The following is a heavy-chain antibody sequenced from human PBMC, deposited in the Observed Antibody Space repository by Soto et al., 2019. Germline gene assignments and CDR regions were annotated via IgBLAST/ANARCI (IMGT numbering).Heavy chain of an antibody. V-gene: IGHV3-30-3*01. Sequence: QVQLVESGGGVVQPGRSLRLSCAASGFTFSSYAMHWVRQAPGKGLEWVAVISYDGSNKYYADSVKGRFTISRDNSKNTLYLKMNSLRAEDTAVYYCARRISTSSWGGMDVWGQGTTVTVSS. J-gene: IGHJ6*02. CDR2: ISYDGSNK. CDR1: GFTFSSYA. CDR3: ARRISTSSWGGMDV. D-gene: IGHD2-2*01.